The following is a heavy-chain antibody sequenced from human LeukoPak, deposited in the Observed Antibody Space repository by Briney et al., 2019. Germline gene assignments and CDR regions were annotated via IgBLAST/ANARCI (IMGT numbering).Heavy chain of an antibody. CDR1: GFPFSTYA. D-gene: IGHD2-2*01. CDR2: ISASGNTI. CDR3: AKPMCSGNTCYRYFDY. V-gene: IGHV3-23*01. J-gene: IGHJ4*02. Sequence: GGSLRLSCVTSGFPFSTYAMSWVRQTPGKGLEWVAGISASGNTIYHADFVKGRFTISRDNSRNMLYLQMNNLRADDTAEYYCAKPMCSGNTCYRYFDYWGRGIPVAVSS.